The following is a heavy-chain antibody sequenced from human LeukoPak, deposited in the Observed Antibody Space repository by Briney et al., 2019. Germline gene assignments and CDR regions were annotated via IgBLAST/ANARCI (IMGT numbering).Heavy chain of an antibody. CDR3: ARYYDSSGRGN. CDR1: GFTFSSYS. Sequence: GGSLRLSCAASGFTFSSYSMNWVRQAPGKGLEWVSSISSSSYIYYADSVKGRFTISRDNAKNSLYLQMNSLRAEDTAVYYCARYYDSSGRGNWGQGTLVTVSS. D-gene: IGHD3-22*01. J-gene: IGHJ4*02. V-gene: IGHV3-21*01. CDR2: ISSSSYI.